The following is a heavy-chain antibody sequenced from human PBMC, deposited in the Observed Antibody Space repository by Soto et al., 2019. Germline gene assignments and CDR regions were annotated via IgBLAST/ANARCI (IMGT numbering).Heavy chain of an antibody. CDR2: IVPIFGTT. J-gene: IGHJ6*02. Sequence: QVQLVQSGAEVKKPGSSVKDSCKVSGGTFSNYAIDWVRLAPGHGLEWMGGIVPIFGTTYYTQKFQGRATIIADDSTTTAYLEMSSLRSDDTAIYYCARVEAVAGLYNYHGLDVWGQGTAVTVSS. CDR3: ARVEAVAGLYNYHGLDV. V-gene: IGHV1-69*12. D-gene: IGHD6-19*01. CDR1: GGTFSNYA.